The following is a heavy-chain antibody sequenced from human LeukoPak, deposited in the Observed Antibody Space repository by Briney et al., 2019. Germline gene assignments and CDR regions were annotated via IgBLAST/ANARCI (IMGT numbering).Heavy chain of an antibody. Sequence: ASVKVACKTSGYRFTDDYMHWVRQAPGQGLEWMGWINPDSGFTNYAPKFQGRVIMTRDTSISTAYMEVRRLRYDDTAMYYCAPTSEAYTSNWSVWGQGTLATVSP. V-gene: IGHV1-2*02. CDR3: APTSEAYTSNWSV. CDR1: GYRFTDDY. J-gene: IGHJ4*02. CDR2: INPDSGFT. D-gene: IGHD3-16*01.